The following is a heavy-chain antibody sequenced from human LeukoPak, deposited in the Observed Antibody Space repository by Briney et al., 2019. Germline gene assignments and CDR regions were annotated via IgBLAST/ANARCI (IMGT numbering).Heavy chain of an antibody. CDR1: GYTFTGYY. Sequence: ASVKVSCKASGYTFTGYYMHRVRQAPGQGLEWMGWINPNSGGTNYAQKLQGRVTMTTDTSTSTAYMELRSLRSDDTAVYYCASSGCSYGIFDYWGQGTLVTVSS. CDR3: ASSGCSYGIFDY. V-gene: IGHV1-2*02. D-gene: IGHD5-18*01. CDR2: INPNSGGT. J-gene: IGHJ4*02.